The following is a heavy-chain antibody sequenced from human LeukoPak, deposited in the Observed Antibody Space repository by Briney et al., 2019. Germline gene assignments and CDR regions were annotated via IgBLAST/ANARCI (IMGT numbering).Heavy chain of an antibody. CDR3: ACPAATDNFDY. CDR1: GFTFSSYG. Sequence: GGSLRLSCAASGFTFSSYGMHWVRQAPGKGLEWVAVIWYDGSNKYYADSVKGRFTISRDNSKNTLYLQMNSLRAEDTAVYYCACPAATDNFDYWGQGTLVTVSS. J-gene: IGHJ4*02. CDR2: IWYDGSNK. V-gene: IGHV3-33*01. D-gene: IGHD2-2*01.